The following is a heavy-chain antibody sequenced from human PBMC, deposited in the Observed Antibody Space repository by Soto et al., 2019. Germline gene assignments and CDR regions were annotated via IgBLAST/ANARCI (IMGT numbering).Heavy chain of an antibody. V-gene: IGHV3-33*01. D-gene: IGHD6-19*01. Sequence: GGSLRLSCAASGFSLRTYGMHWLRRAPGKGLEWVAFIWYDGTKKFYANSVKGRSTISKDNSNNILYLQMSGLRVEDTAVYYCARDVLTAVAGSVNWFDPWGQGTLVTVSS. CDR1: GFSLRTYG. CDR2: IWYDGTKK. J-gene: IGHJ5*02. CDR3: ARDVLTAVAGSVNWFDP.